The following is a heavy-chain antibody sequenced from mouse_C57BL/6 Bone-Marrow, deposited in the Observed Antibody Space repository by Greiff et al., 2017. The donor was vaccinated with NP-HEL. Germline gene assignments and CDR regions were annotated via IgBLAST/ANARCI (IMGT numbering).Heavy chain of an antibody. Sequence: EVKLVESGGGLVKPGGSLKLSCAASGFTFSSYTMSWVRQTPEKRLEWVATISGGGGNTYYPDSVKGRFTISRDNAKNTLYLQMSSLRSEDTALYYCARPYYGYDEGYWYFDVWGTGTTVTVSS. CDR3: ARPYYGYDEGYWYFDV. V-gene: IGHV5-9*01. J-gene: IGHJ1*03. D-gene: IGHD2-9*01. CDR2: ISGGGGNT. CDR1: GFTFSSYT.